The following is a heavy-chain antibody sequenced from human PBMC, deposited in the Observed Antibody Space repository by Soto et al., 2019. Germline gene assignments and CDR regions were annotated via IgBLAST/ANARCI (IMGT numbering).Heavy chain of an antibody. D-gene: IGHD2-21*01. CDR3: AKDAVYNDGLWLMDH. CDR2: IYGSGGGI. V-gene: IGHV3-23*01. J-gene: IGHJ4*02. Sequence: EVQLWESGGGSVQPGGSLRLSCTASGLPHSSFAMMWVRQAPGKGLECVSGIYGSGGGIQYADSVKGRFTISRDNSKNTVYLQMTDLRADDTAVYYCAKDAVYNDGLWLMDHWGQGTQVTVSS. CDR1: GLPHSSFA.